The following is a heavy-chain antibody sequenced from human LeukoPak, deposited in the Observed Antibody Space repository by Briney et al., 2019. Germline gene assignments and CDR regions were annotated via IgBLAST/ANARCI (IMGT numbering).Heavy chain of an antibody. Sequence: SVKVSCKASGGTFSSYAISWVRQAPGQGLEWMGRIIPIFGTANYAQKFQGRVTITTDESTSTAYMELSSLRSEDTAVYYFARDRFSAAFDIWGQGTMVTVSS. V-gene: IGHV1-69*05. J-gene: IGHJ3*02. CDR2: IIPIFGTA. CDR1: GGTFSSYA. D-gene: IGHD3-3*01. CDR3: ARDRFSAAFDI.